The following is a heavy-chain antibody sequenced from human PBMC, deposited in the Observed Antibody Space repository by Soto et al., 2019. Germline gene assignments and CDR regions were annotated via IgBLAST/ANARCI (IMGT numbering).Heavy chain of an antibody. D-gene: IGHD6-13*01. CDR3: ARDRKGGDSWFWDYFDY. V-gene: IGHV3-30-3*01. Sequence: QVQLVESGGGVVQPGRSLRLFCAASGFTFSSYAMHWVRQAPGKGLEWVAVISFDGSNKYYADSVKGRFTISRDDSKNTLFLQMNSLRPEDTAVYYCARDRKGGDSWFWDYFDYWGQGILVTVSS. J-gene: IGHJ4*02. CDR1: GFTFSSYA. CDR2: ISFDGSNK.